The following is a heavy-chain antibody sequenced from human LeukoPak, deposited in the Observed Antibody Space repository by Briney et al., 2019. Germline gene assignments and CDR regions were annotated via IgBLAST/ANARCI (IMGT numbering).Heavy chain of an antibody. CDR3: ARVPIDYGGNFLFY. CDR2: INTNTGNP. J-gene: IGHJ4*02. Sequence: ASVKVSCKASGYTFTSYGISWVRQAPGQGLEWMGWINTNTGNPTYAQGFTGRFVFSLDTSVSTAYLQISSLKAEDTAVYYCARVPIDYGGNFLFYWGQGTLVTVSS. D-gene: IGHD4-23*01. V-gene: IGHV7-4-1*02. CDR1: GYTFTSYG.